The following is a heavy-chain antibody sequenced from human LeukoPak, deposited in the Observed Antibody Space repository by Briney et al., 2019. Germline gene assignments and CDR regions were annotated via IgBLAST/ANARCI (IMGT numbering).Heavy chain of an antibody. CDR3: ARAPHDILTGYYNPNPSDAFDI. Sequence: SQTLSLTCTVSGGSISSGGYYWSWIRQPPGKGLEWIGYIYHSGSTYYNPSLKSRVTISVDRSKNQFSLKLSSVTAADTAVYYCARAPHDILTGYYNPNPSDAFDIWGQGTMVTVSS. V-gene: IGHV4-30-2*01. CDR1: GGSISSGGYY. D-gene: IGHD3-9*01. J-gene: IGHJ3*02. CDR2: IYHSGST.